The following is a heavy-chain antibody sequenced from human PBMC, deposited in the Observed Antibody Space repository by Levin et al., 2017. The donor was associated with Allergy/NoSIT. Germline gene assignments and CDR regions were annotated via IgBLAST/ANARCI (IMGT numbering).Heavy chain of an antibody. CDR2: IWYYGSNK. CDR3: ARDLRQGNSEVGY. CDR1: GFTFSSYG. Sequence: GGSLRLSCAASGFTFSSYGMHWVRQAPGKGLEWVAVIWYYGSNKYYADSVKGRFTISRDNSKNTLYLQMNSLRAEDTAVYYCARDLRQGNSEVGYWGQGTLVTVSS. D-gene: IGHD4-23*01. V-gene: IGHV3-33*01. J-gene: IGHJ4*02.